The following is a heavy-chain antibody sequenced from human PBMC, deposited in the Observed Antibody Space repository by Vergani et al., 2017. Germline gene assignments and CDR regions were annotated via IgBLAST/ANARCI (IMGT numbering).Heavy chain of an antibody. CDR3: ARDRWFGELGDYYYMDV. Sequence: QVQLVQSGAEVKKPGSSVKVSCKASGGTFSSYAISWVRQAPGQGLEWMGGIIPIFGTANYAQKFQGRVTITADESTSTAYMELSSLRSEDTAVYYCARDRWFGELGDYYYMDVWGKGTTVTVSS. V-gene: IGHV1-69*01. CDR2: IIPIFGTA. J-gene: IGHJ6*03. CDR1: GGTFSSYA. D-gene: IGHD3-10*01.